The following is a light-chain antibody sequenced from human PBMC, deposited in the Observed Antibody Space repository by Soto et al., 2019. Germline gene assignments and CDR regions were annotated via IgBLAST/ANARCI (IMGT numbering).Light chain of an antibody. CDR2: DVS. V-gene: IGLV2-11*01. CDR1: SSDVGAYDF. Sequence: QSALTQPRSVSGSLGQSVTISCTGTSSDVGAYDFVSWYQQHPGKAPKLMIYDVSKRPSGVPDRFSGSKSGNTASLTISGLQAEDEADYYCCSYAGSYTRYVFGTGTKLTVL. CDR3: CSYAGSYTRYV. J-gene: IGLJ1*01.